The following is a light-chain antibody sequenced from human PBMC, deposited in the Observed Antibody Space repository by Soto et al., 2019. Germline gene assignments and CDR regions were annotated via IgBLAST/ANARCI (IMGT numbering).Light chain of an antibody. V-gene: IGKV1D-13*01. J-gene: IGKJ1*01. CDR2: DAS. Sequence: QLTQTPSFLSASVGDRVTITCRASRDISTYLAWYQQKPGKAPKLLIYDASSLESGVPSRFSGSGSGTDFTLTISSLQPEDFATYYCQQFNNYRTFGQGTKVEIK. CDR3: QQFNNYRT. CDR1: RDISTY.